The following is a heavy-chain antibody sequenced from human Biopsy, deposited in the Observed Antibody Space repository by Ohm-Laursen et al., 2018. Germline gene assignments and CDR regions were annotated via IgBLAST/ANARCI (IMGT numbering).Heavy chain of an antibody. Sequence: LSLTCAASGFTFSSHAMAWVRQAPGKGLEWVSGIRDSGDSAYYADSVKGRFTISRDNSRNTLYLQMNSLRAEDTAVYFCTNHYCGGITCLMSFWGQGTLVTVSS. CDR2: IRDSGDSA. CDR3: TNHYCGGITCLMSF. CDR1: GFTFSSHA. V-gene: IGHV3-23*01. D-gene: IGHD2-21*01. J-gene: IGHJ4*02.